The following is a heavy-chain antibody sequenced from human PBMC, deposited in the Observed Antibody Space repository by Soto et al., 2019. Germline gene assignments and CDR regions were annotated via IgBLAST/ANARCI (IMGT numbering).Heavy chain of an antibody. CDR3: ARHITNNVGYYYGMDV. CDR2: IYYSGST. CDR1: GDSISSYY. Sequence: SETLSLTCTVSGDSISSYYWSWIRKPPGKGLEWIGYIYYSGSTNYNPSLKSRVTISVDTSKNQFSLKLSSVTAADTAVYYCARHITNNVGYYYGMDVWGQGTTVTVSS. D-gene: IGHD2-21*01. J-gene: IGHJ6*02. V-gene: IGHV4-59*08.